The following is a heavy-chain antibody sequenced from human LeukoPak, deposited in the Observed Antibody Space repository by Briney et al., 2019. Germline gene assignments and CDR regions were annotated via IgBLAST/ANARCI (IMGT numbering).Heavy chain of an antibody. CDR1: GGSISSYY. CDR2: IYYSGST. D-gene: IGHD5-18*01. CDR3: ARYVGKSYGLHLDY. Sequence: NTSETLSLTCTVSGGSISSYYWSWIRQPPGKGLEWIGYIYYSGSTNYNPSLKSRVTISVDTSKNQFSLKLTSVTAADTAVYFCARYVGKSYGLHLDYWGQGTLVTVAS. J-gene: IGHJ4*02. V-gene: IGHV4-59*01.